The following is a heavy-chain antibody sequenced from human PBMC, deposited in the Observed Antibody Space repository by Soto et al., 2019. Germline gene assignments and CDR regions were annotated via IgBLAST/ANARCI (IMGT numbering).Heavy chain of an antibody. CDR3: ARDYYGSGSDYYYGMDV. CDR2: IIPIFGTA. Sequence: SVKVSCKASGGTFSSYAISWVRQAPGQGLEWMGGIIPIFGTANYAQKFQGRVTITADESTSTAYMELSSLRSEDTAVYYCARDYYGSGSDYYYGMDVWGQGTTVTVS. D-gene: IGHD3-10*01. CDR1: GGTFSSYA. V-gene: IGHV1-69*13. J-gene: IGHJ6*02.